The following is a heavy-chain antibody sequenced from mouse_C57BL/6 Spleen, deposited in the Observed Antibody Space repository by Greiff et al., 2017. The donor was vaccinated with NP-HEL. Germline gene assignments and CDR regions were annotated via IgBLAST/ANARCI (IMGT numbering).Heavy chain of an antibody. D-gene: IGHD6-5*01. CDR2: ISYDGSN. CDR3: ARRYAYYAMDY. CDR1: GYSITSGYY. J-gene: IGHJ4*01. V-gene: IGHV3-6*01. Sequence: EVQRVESGPGLVKPSQSLSLTCSVTGYSITSGYYWNWIRQFPGNKLEWMGYISYDGSNNYNPSLKNRISITRDTSKNQFFLKLNSVTTEDTATYYCARRYAYYAMDYWGQGTSVTVSS.